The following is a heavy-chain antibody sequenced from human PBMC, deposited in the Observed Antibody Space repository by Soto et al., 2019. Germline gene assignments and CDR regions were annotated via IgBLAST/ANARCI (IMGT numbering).Heavy chain of an antibody. V-gene: IGHV1-2*02. CDR2: INPNSGGT. CDR3: ARAFLYNLDGANY. Sequence: ASVKVSCKASGYTFTGYYMHWVRQAPGQGLEWMGWINPNSGGTNYAQKFQGRVTMTRDTSISIAYMELSRLRSDDTAVYYCARAFLYNLDGANYWGQGTLVTSPQ. CDR1: GYTFTGYY. J-gene: IGHJ4*02. D-gene: IGHD3-10*01.